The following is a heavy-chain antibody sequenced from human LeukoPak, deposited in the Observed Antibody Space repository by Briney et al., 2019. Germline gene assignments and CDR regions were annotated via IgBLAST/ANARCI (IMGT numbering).Heavy chain of an antibody. CDR2: IHYSARI. D-gene: IGHD6-19*01. J-gene: IGHJ5*02. V-gene: IGHV4-38-2*02. Sequence: SETLSLTCTVSGYSISSGYYWGWIRQPPGKGLEWIGSIHYSARIYYNPSLKSRLTISPDTSKNQFSLKLTSVTAADTAVYYCARGNVEQWLGVGWFDPWGQGTLVTVSS. CDR3: ARGNVEQWLGVGWFDP. CDR1: GYSISSGYY.